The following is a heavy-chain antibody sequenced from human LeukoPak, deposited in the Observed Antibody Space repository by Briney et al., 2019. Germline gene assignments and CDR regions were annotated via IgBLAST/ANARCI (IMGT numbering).Heavy chain of an antibody. D-gene: IGHD2-2*01. CDR1: GYTFTSYG. J-gene: IGHJ4*02. CDR2: ISAYNGNT. V-gene: IGHV1-18*01. CDR3: ARVNPPLGQYQLRPGQPFDY. Sequence: ASVKVSCKASGYTFTSYGISWVRQAPGQGLEWMGWISAYNGNTNYAQKLQGRVTMTTDTSTSTAYMELRSLRSDDTAVYYCARVNPPLGQYQLRPGQPFDYWGQGTLVTVSS.